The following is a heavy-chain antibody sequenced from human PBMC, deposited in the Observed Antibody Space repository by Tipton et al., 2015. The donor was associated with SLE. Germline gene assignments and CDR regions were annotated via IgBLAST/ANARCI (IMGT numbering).Heavy chain of an antibody. J-gene: IGHJ4*02. CDR1: FGSISSYY. CDR2: IYYSGST. Sequence: TLSLTFTFSFGSISSYYWSWIRQPPGKGLEWIGYIYYSGSTNYNPSLKSRVTISVDTSKNHFSLKLSSVSAADTAVYYCARWGDFWSGYKYWGQGTLVTVSS. CDR3: ARWGDFWSGYKY. D-gene: IGHD3-3*01. V-gene: IGHV4-59*12.